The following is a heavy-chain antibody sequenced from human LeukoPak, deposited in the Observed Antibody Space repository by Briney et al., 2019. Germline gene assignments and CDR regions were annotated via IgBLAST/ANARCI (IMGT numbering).Heavy chain of an antibody. J-gene: IGHJ4*02. D-gene: IGHD3-10*01. CDR2: ISGSGGST. CDR1: GFTFSSYA. Sequence: GGSLRLSCAASGFTFSSYAMSWVRQAPGKGLEWVSAISGSGGSTYYADSVKGRFTISRDNSKNTLYLQMNILRAEDTAVYYCAKGRRFGELHVGEFFDYWGQGTLVTVSS. V-gene: IGHV3-23*01. CDR3: AKGRRFGELHVGEFFDY.